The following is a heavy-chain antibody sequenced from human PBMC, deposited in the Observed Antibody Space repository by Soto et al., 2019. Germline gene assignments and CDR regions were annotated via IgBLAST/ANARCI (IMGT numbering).Heavy chain of an antibody. Sequence: GGSLRLSCPASGFTFGDYAMSWFRQAPGKGLEWVGFIRSKAYGGTTEYAASVKGRFTISRDDSKSIAYLQMNSLKTEDTAVYYCTREQTLRYFDWLGGPQYNWFDPWGQGTLVTVSS. CDR2: IRSKAYGGTT. CDR1: GFTFGDYA. D-gene: IGHD3-9*01. V-gene: IGHV3-49*03. CDR3: TREQTLRYFDWLGGPQYNWFDP. J-gene: IGHJ5*02.